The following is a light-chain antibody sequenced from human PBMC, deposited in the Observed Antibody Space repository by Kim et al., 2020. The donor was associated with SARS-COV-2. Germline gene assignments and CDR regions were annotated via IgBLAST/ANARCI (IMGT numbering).Light chain of an antibody. CDR2: GKN. J-gene: IGLJ2*01. CDR3: NSRDNSGDHVV. V-gene: IGLV3-19*01. Sequence: ALGKTVRITCQGDSLKTYYATWYQQKPGQAPIVVIYGKNNRPSGIPDRFSGSSSGNTASLTVTGAQAVDEADYYCNSRDNSGDHVVFGGGTKLIVL. CDR1: SLKTYY.